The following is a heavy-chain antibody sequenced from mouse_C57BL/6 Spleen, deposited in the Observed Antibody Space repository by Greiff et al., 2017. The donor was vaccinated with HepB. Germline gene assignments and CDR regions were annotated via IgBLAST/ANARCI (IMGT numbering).Heavy chain of an antibody. J-gene: IGHJ4*01. CDR3: ARDLTTVVARDAMDY. CDR1: GFTFSSYA. V-gene: IGHV5-4*01. CDR2: ISDGGSYT. D-gene: IGHD1-1*01. Sequence: EVMLVESGGGLVKPGGSLKLSCAASGFTFSSYAMSWVRQTPEKRLEWVATISDGGSYTYYPDNVKGRFTISRDNAKNNLYLQMSHLKSEDTAMYYCARDLTTVVARDAMDYWGQGTSVTVSS.